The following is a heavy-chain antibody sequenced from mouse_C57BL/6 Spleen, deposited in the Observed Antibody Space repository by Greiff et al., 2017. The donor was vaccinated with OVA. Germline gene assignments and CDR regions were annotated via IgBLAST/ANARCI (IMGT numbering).Heavy chain of an antibody. J-gene: IGHJ2*01. D-gene: IGHD3-2*02. Sequence: VQLQQSGAELVKPGASVTLSCTASGFNIKDYYMHWVKQRTEQGLEWIGRIDPEDGETKYAPKFQGKATITADTSSNTADMQLSSLTAEDTAVYYCARCSGGYVDYWGQGTTLTVSS. CDR1: GFNIKDYY. CDR3: ARCSGGYVDY. CDR2: IDPEDGET. V-gene: IGHV14-2*01.